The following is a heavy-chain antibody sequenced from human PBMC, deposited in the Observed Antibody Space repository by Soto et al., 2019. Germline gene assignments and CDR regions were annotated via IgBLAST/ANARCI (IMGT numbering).Heavy chain of an antibody. CDR2: IFFTGSA. Sequence: PSETLSLTCTVSGGSVSTGSYDWSWIRQPPGEGLEWIGKIFFTGSAHYNPSLRNRVTMSVDTSKDQFSLTLTSVTAADTAVYYCARDGHGMDVWGQETTVTVSS. V-gene: IGHV4-61*01. J-gene: IGHJ6*02. CDR3: ARDGHGMDV. CDR1: GGSVSTGSYD.